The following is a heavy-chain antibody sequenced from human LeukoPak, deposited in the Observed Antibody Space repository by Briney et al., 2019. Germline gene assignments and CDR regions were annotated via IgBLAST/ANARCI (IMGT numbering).Heavy chain of an antibody. J-gene: IGHJ4*02. V-gene: IGHV1-69*01. Sequence: SVKVSFKASGGTFSSYAISWVRQAPGQGLEWMGGIIPIFGTANYAQKFQGRVTITADESTSTAYMELSSLRSEDTAVYYCARDRLDTAMVTGTYFDYWGQGTLVTVSS. CDR1: GGTFSSYA. CDR2: IIPIFGTA. CDR3: ARDRLDTAMVTGTYFDY. D-gene: IGHD5-18*01.